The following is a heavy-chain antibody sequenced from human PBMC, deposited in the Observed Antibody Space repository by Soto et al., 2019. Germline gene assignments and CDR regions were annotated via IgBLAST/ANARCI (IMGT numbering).Heavy chain of an antibody. Sequence: QVQLVQSGAEVKKPGSSVKVSCKASGGTFSRYTISWVRQAPGQGLEWMGRIIPILGIANYAQKFQGRVTITADKSTSTAYMELSSLRSEDTAVYYCARESTVTKDDYWGQGTLVTVSS. CDR2: IIPILGIA. D-gene: IGHD4-17*01. V-gene: IGHV1-69*08. CDR1: GGTFSRYT. J-gene: IGHJ4*02. CDR3: ARESTVTKDDY.